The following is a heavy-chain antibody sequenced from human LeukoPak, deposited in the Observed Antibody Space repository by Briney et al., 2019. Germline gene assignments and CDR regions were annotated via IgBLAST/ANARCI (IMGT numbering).Heavy chain of an antibody. CDR2: MNPNSGNT. V-gene: IGHV1-8*03. CDR1: GYTFTSYD. CDR3: ARTHGYYYYYYMDV. D-gene: IGHD5-24*01. J-gene: IGHJ6*03. Sequence: ASVKVSCKASGYTFTSYDINWARPATGQGLEWMGWMNPNSGNTGYAQKFQGRVTITRNTSISTAYMELSSLRSEDTAVYYCARTHGYYYYYYMDVWGKGTTVTVSS.